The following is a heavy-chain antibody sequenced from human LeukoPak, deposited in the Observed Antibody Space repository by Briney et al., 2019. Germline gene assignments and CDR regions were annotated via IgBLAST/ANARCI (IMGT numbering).Heavy chain of an antibody. CDR1: GYTFTSYG. CDR3: ARDHTRDYYYYGMDV. Sequence: ASVKVSCKASGYTFTSYGISWVRQAPGQGLEWMGWISAYNGNTNYAQKLQGRVTMTTDTSTSTAYMELRSLRSDDTAVYYCARDHTRDYYYYGMDVWGQGTTATVSS. J-gene: IGHJ6*02. V-gene: IGHV1-18*01. CDR2: ISAYNGNT.